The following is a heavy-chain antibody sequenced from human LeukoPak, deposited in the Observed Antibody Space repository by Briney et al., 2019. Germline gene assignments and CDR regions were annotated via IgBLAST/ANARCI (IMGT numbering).Heavy chain of an antibody. J-gene: IGHJ3*02. V-gene: IGHV4-34*01. CDR1: GGSFSGYY. Sequence: SETLSLTCAVYGGSFSGYYWSWIRQPPGKGLEWIGEINHSGSTNYNPSLKSRVTISVDTSKNQFSLKLSSVTAADTAVYYCAREAVDILWAFDTWGQGTMVTVSS. D-gene: IGHD3-9*01. CDR3: AREAVDILWAFDT. CDR2: INHSGST.